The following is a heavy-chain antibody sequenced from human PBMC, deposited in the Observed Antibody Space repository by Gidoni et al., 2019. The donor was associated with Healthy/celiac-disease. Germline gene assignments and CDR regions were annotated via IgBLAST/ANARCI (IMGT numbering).Heavy chain of an antibody. Sequence: EGQLVQSGAEVKKPGESRKISCRGSGYSWTSYWIGWVRQMPGKGLEWMGFIYPGDSYTRYSPSFQGQVSISADKSISTAYLQWSSLKASDTAMYYCARLSCSSTNHFDPWGQGTLVTVSS. J-gene: IGHJ5*02. V-gene: IGHV5-51*03. CDR3: ARLSCSSTNHFDP. CDR1: GYSWTSYW. CDR2: IYPGDSYT. D-gene: IGHD2-2*01.